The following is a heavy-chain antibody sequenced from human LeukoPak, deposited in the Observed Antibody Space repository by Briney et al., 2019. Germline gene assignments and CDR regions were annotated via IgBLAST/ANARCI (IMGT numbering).Heavy chain of an antibody. J-gene: IGHJ4*02. CDR1: GFTFSSYS. CDR3: ARDGRYSNSPSWWLY. Sequence: PGGSLRLSCAASGFTFSSYSMNWVRQAPGKGLEWVSYISSSSSTIYYADSVKGRFTISRDNAKNSLYLQMNSLRAEDTAVYYCARDGRYSNSPSWWLYWGQGTLVTVSS. D-gene: IGHD4-11*01. CDR2: ISSSSSTI. V-gene: IGHV3-48*01.